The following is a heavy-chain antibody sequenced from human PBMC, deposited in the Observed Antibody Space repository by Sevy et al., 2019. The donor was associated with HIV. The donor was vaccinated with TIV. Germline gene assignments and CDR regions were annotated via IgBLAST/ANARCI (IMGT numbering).Heavy chain of an antibody. D-gene: IGHD2-8*01. CDR3: ARALCTNGRCYSLAY. CDR2: ISPQTGDT. J-gene: IGHJ1*01. V-gene: IGHV1-18*01. Sequence: ASVKVSCKVSGYTFSIYRITWVRQAPGQGLEWMGWISPQTGDTKFAENFQDRVTMSTDTSTATAYMEPSRLRSDDTAVYYCARALCTNGRCYSLAYWGQGTLVTVSS. CDR1: GYTFSIYR.